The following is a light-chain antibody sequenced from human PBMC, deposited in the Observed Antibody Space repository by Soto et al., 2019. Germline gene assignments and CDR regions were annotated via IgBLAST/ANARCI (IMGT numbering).Light chain of an antibody. J-gene: IGLJ2*01. V-gene: IGLV2-14*01. CDR2: EVT. CDR3: SSFTISRNTVI. CDR1: SSDVGGYNY. Sequence: QSVLTQPASVSGSPGQSITISCTGTSSDVGGYNYVSWYQQYPGKAPKVMIYEVTNRPSGVSNRFSGSKSGNTASLTISGLQAEDEADYYCSSFTISRNTVIFGGGTKLTVL.